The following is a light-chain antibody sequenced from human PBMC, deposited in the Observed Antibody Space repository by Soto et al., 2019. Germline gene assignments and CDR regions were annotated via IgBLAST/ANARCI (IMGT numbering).Light chain of an antibody. J-gene: IGKJ2*01. CDR2: GTS. CDR3: QQYGAKPYY. Sequence: EVVLTQSPGMLSLSPGERATLSCRASQSVSSAYLGWYQQRPGQAPRLLMYGTSRRATGIPDRFSGSGSGTDFTLTISRLEPEDFAVYYWQQYGAKPYYFGQGTKLEIK. CDR1: QSVSSAY. V-gene: IGKV3-20*01.